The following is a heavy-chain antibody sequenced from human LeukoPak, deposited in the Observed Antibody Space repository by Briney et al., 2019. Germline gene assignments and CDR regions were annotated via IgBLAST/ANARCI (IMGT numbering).Heavy chain of an antibody. J-gene: IGHJ4*02. CDR2: ISSSSSYI. D-gene: IGHD2-2*01. Sequence: GGSLRLSCAASGFTFSSYSMNWVRQAPGKGLEWVSSISSSSSYIYYADSVKGRFTISRDNAKNSLYLQMNSLRAEDTAVYYCARDLRCTSCYAGMIDYWGQGTLVTVSS. V-gene: IGHV3-21*01. CDR3: ARDLRCTSCYAGMIDY. CDR1: GFTFSSYS.